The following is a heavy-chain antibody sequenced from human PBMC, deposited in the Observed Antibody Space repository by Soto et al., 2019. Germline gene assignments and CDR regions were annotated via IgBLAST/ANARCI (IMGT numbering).Heavy chain of an antibody. Sequence: QVQLQESGPGLVKPSDTLSLTCAVSGYSISSSNWWGWIRQPPGKGLEWIGYIYYSGTTYYTPSLNSRVTISVYTSKNQFSLKLTSVTAVDTAVYYCARREIQGPIDYCGQGPLVTFSS. CDR3: ARREIQGPIDY. CDR2: IYYSGTT. D-gene: IGHD1-26*01. J-gene: IGHJ4*02. CDR1: GYSISSSNW. V-gene: IGHV4-28*01.